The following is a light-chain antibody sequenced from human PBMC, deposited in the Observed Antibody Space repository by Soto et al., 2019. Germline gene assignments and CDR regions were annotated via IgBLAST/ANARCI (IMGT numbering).Light chain of an antibody. V-gene: IGKV3-15*01. J-gene: IGKJ2*01. CDR2: SVS. CDR3: QQCHNWPLT. CDR1: QSISTE. Sequence: EIVMTQSPATLSVSPGERATLSCRASQSISTELAWYQQKPGQPPRLLIYSVSTRATGVPARFTGSGSGSEFTLTISGLQSEDFAVYYCQQCHNWPLTFGQGTRLEI.